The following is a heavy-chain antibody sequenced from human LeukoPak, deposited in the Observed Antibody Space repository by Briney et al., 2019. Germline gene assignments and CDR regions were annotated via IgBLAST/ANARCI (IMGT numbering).Heavy chain of an antibody. CDR3: ARGDLVAGNEGAVY. CDR2: ISSSSSTI. D-gene: IGHD6-19*01. V-gene: IGHV3-48*04. J-gene: IGHJ4*02. Sequence: GGSLRLSCAASGFTLSSYSMNWVRQAPGKGLEWVSYISSSSSTIYYADSVKGRFTISRDNAKNSLYLQMNSLRAEDTAVYYCARGDLVAGNEGAVYWGQGTLVTVSS. CDR1: GFTLSSYS.